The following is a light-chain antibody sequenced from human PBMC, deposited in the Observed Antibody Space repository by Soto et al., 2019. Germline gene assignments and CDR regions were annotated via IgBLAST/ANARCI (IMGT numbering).Light chain of an antibody. CDR3: AAWDDSLRGVV. J-gene: IGLJ3*02. CDR1: SSNVGFNA. V-gene: IGLV1-47*02. CDR2: GNS. Sequence: QSVLTQPPSASGAPGQRVTLSCVGGSSNVGFNAVNWYQQIPGAAPKLLMHGNSQRPSWVPDRFSGSKSGTSASLAIIGLRTEDEAHYYCAAWDDSLRGVVFGGGTKLTVL.